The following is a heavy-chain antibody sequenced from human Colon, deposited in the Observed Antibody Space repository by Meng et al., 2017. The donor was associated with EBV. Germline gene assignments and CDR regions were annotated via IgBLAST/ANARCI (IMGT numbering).Heavy chain of an antibody. CDR1: GGSMSTGNYY. CDR2: IHHSGSA. D-gene: IGHD2-21*01. Sequence: PRQEAGHGLGEPSQILSLTGTVSGGSMSTGNYYWSWLRQPPGKGLEWIGYIHHSGSAYYNPSLKGRVSISVDTSKSQFSLNLNSMTAADTAVYYCASFDHIPRRNYFDYWGQGTLVTVSS. CDR3: ASFDHIPRRNYFDY. V-gene: IGHV4-30-4*01. J-gene: IGHJ4*02.